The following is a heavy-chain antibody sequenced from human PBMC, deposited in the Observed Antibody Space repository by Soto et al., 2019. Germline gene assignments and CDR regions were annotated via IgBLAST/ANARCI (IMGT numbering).Heavy chain of an antibody. V-gene: IGHV4-61*01. CDR3: ARGLIAAAGTEVPYNLFDP. CDR1: GGSVSSGSYY. CDR2: IYYSGST. Sequence: QVQLQASGPGLLTPSETLSLTCTVSGGSVSSGSYYWSWIRQHPGKGLEWLGYIYYSGSTNYNPSLKSRVTISVDTSKNWCSLKLSAVAAADTAVYCCARGLIAAAGTEVPYNLFDPWGQGTLVTVSS. J-gene: IGHJ5*02. D-gene: IGHD6-13*01.